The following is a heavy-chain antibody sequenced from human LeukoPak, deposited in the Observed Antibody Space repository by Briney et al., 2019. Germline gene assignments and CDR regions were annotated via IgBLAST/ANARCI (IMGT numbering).Heavy chain of an antibody. CDR1: GGSFSGYY. D-gene: IGHD3-10*01. CDR2: INHSGST. J-gene: IGHJ6*03. V-gene: IGHV4-34*01. CDR3: ARGRLGYGSGSKPRYYYYMDV. Sequence: SETLSLTCAVYGGSFSGYYWSWIRQPPGKVLEWIGEINHSGSTNYNPSLKSRVTISVDTSKNQFSLKLSSVTAADTAVYYCARGRLGYGSGSKPRYYYYMDVWGKGTTVTVSS.